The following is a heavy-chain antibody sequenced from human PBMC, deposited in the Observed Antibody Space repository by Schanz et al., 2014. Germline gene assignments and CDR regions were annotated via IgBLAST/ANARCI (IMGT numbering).Heavy chain of an antibody. D-gene: IGHD3-10*02. CDR2: ISVYNHNK. Sequence: QIQLVQSGPEVKKPGATVKVSCKASGYIFINSGISWVRQAPGQGLEWMGWISVYNHNKEYDQKFQGRVTMTTDTSTSTAYMALTDVRSDDTAVYYCARDHRLFDRDDLYYFDSWGQGTLVTVSS. CDR3: ARDHRLFDRDDLYYFDS. J-gene: IGHJ4*02. V-gene: IGHV1-18*01. CDR1: GYIFINSG.